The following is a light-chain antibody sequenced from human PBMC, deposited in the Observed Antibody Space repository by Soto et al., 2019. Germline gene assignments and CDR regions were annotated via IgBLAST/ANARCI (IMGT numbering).Light chain of an antibody. CDR2: KAS. CDR3: QQYNTSPLP. J-gene: IGKJ4*01. V-gene: IGKV1-5*03. Sequence: DIQMTQSPSTLSASVGDSVTITCRASQSISPWLAWYQQKPGKAPTLLIYKASSLEGGVPPRFSGSGSGTDFNITISSLQPDDFATYYCQQYNTSPLPFGGGTTVEIK. CDR1: QSISPW.